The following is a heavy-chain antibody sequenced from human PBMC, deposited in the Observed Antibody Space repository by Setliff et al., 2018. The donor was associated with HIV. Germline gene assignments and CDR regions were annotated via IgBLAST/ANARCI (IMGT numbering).Heavy chain of an antibody. CDR3: ARGFVLRFLEWSMPDAFDI. V-gene: IGHV3-48*04. CDR1: GFILRSYS. CDR2: IRMPHNTV. D-gene: IGHD3-3*01. Sequence: GGSLRLSCAASGFILRSYSMNWVRQAPGKGLEWISHIRMPHNTVYYADSVKGRFTISRDNAKNSLYLQMNSLRAEDTAVYYCARGFVLRFLEWSMPDAFDIWGQGTMVTVSS. J-gene: IGHJ3*02.